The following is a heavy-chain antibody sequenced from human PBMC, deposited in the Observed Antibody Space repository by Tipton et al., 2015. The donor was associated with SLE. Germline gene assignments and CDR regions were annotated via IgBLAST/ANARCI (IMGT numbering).Heavy chain of an antibody. Sequence: GSLRLSCAASGFTFSSYGMHWVRQAPGKGLEWVAFIRYDGSNKYYADSVKGRFTISRDNSKNTLYLQMNSLRAEDTAVYYCAKEGCSSTSCNNWFDPWGQGTLVTVSS. CDR3: AKEGCSSTSCNNWFDP. CDR2: IRYDGSNK. J-gene: IGHJ5*02. D-gene: IGHD2-2*01. CDR1: GFTFSSYG. V-gene: IGHV3-30*02.